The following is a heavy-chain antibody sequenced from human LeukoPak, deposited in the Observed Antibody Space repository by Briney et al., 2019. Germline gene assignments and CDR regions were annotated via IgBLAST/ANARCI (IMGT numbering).Heavy chain of an antibody. D-gene: IGHD1-20*01. V-gene: IGHV3-73*01. J-gene: IGHJ4*02. CDR2: IRGKPNTYAT. Sequence: GGSLRLSCAASGFAFSDSAFYWVRQASGKGLEWVGRIRGKPNTYATAYAASVKGRFTISRDDSKNTAYLRMNSLKIEDTAVYYCTRPTNDYNWNLYFDYWGQGTLVTVPS. CDR1: GFAFSDSA. CDR3: TRPTNDYNWNLYFDY.